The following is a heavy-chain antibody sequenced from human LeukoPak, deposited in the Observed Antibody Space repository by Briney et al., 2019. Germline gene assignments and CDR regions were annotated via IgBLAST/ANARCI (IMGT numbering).Heavy chain of an antibody. J-gene: IGHJ4*02. Sequence: ASVKVSCKASGYTFTSYDINWVRQATGQGLEWMGWMNPNSGNTGYAQKFQGRVTITRNTSISTAYMELSSLRSEDTAVYYCARAPSKCSSTSCYPDYWGQGTLVTVSS. CDR2: MNPNSGNT. CDR1: GYTFTSYD. V-gene: IGHV1-8*03. D-gene: IGHD2-2*01. CDR3: ARAPSKCSSTSCYPDY.